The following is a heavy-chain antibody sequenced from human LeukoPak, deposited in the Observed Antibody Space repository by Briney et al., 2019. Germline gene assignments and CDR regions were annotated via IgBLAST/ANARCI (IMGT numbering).Heavy chain of an antibody. CDR2: MNPNSGNT. D-gene: IGHD4/OR15-4a*01. CDR1: GYTFTSYD. Sequence: ASVKVSCKASGYTFTSYDINWVRQATGQGLEWMGWMNPNSGNTGYAQKFQGRVTMTRNTSISTAYMELSSLRSEDTAVYYCAREGALAHAVDYWGQGTLVTVSS. V-gene: IGHV1-8*01. J-gene: IGHJ4*02. CDR3: AREGALAHAVDY.